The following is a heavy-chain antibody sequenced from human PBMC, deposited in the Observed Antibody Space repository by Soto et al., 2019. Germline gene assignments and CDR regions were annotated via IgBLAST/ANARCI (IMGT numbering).Heavy chain of an antibody. CDR2: LYDLDGT. D-gene: IGHD1-1*01. J-gene: IGHJ3*02. CDR3: ATWHLQEHAYDI. V-gene: IGHV3-53*01. Sequence: GGSLRLSCAAFGFTVSGKKYVAWVRQAPGKGLEWVSALYDLDGTYYADSVKGRFTTSSDSSRTTVYLQMNSLRPDDTAVYSCATWHLQEHAYDIWGQGTMVTVS. CDR1: GFTVSGKKY.